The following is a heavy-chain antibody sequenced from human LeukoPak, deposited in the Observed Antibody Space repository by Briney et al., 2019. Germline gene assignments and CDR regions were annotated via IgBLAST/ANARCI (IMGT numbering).Heavy chain of an antibody. D-gene: IGHD3-3*01. CDR2: ISYDGSNK. CDR3: ARDLGDFWSGYYDFDY. Sequence: GGSLRLSCAASGFTFGSYAMHWVRQAPGKGLEWVAVISYDGSNKYYADSVKGRFTISRDNSKNTLYLQMNSLRAEDTAVYYCARDLGDFWSGYYDFDYWGQGTLVTVSS. V-gene: IGHV3-30-3*01. J-gene: IGHJ4*02. CDR1: GFTFGSYA.